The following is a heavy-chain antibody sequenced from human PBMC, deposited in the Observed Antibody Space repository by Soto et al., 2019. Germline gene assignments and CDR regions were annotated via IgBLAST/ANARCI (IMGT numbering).Heavy chain of an antibody. D-gene: IGHD6-13*01. CDR2: ISYDGSNK. J-gene: IGHJ4*02. CDR1: GFTFSSYG. CDR3: ARPGIAAAATGY. V-gene: IGHV3-30*03. Sequence: QVQLVESGGGVVQPGRSLRLSCAASGFTFSSYGMHWVRQAPGKGLEWVAVISYDGSNKYYADSVKGRFTISRDNSKNTLYLQMNSLRAEDTAVYYCARPGIAAAATGYWGQGTLVTVSS.